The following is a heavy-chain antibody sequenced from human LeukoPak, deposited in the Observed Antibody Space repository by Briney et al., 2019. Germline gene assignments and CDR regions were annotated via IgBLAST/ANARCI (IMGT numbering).Heavy chain of an antibody. CDR1: GFTPSKHW. CDR2: IKQDGSEK. CDR3: GREWAVDF. Sequence: GGSLRLSCAASGFTPSKHWMTWVRQAPGKGLECVAIIKQDGSEKYYVNSVKGRFTIFRDNAKNSLYLQMNSLGVEDTAVYYCGREWAVDFWGQGTLVTVPS. J-gene: IGHJ4*02. V-gene: IGHV3-7*01.